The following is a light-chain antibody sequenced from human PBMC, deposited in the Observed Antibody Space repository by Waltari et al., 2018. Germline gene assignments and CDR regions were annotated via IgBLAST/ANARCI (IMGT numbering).Light chain of an antibody. Sequence: SYVLTQPPSVSVAPGQTARITCGGNNIGSKSVHWYQQKPGQAPVLVVYDDSDRPSGIPEVCSGYNSGNTATLTISRVEAGDEADYYCQVWDSSSDHVVFGGGTKLTVL. CDR3: QVWDSSSDHVV. J-gene: IGLJ2*01. V-gene: IGLV3-21*02. CDR2: DDS. CDR1: NIGSKS.